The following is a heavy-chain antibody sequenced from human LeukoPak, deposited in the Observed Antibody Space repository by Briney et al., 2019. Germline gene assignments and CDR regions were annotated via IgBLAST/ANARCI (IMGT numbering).Heavy chain of an antibody. V-gene: IGHV4-39*01. CDR3: ASKDSSWYYFDS. CDR1: GGSISGSSYY. Sequence: SETLSLTCNASGGSISGSSYYWAWIRQPPGKGLEWIGSIYYSGSTYYNPSLKSRLTISVDTSKNQFSLKLNSVTAADTAVYYCASKDSSWYYFDSWGQGSLVTVSS. CDR2: IYYSGST. J-gene: IGHJ4*02. D-gene: IGHD6-13*01.